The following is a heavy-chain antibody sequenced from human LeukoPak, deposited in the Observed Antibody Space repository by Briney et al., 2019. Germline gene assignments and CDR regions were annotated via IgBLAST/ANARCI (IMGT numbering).Heavy chain of an antibody. V-gene: IGHV1-69*13. CDR3: ARDLLPTRYFDY. J-gene: IGHJ4*02. Sequence: ASVKVSCEASGGTFSSYAISWVRQAPGQGLEWMGGIIPIFGTANYAQKFQGRVTITADESTSTAYMELSSLRSEDTAVYYCARDLLPTRYFDYWGQGTLVTVSS. CDR2: IIPIFGTA. CDR1: GGTFSSYA. D-gene: IGHD2-15*01.